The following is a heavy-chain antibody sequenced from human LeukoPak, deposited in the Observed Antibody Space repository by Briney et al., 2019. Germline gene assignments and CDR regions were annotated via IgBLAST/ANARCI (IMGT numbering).Heavy chain of an antibody. J-gene: IGHJ4*02. CDR1: GGSISNYY. CDR3: ARAGQFIAARPITFDY. CDR2: IYYSGST. Sequence: SETLSLTCTVSGGSISNYYWSWIRQPPGKGLEWIGYIYYSGSTNHNPSLKSRVTISVDTSKNQFSLKLSSVTAVDTAVYYCARAGQFIAARPITFDYWGQGTLVTVSS. D-gene: IGHD6-6*01. V-gene: IGHV4-59*01.